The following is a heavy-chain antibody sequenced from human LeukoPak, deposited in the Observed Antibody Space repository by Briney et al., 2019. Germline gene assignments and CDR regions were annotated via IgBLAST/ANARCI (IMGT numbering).Heavy chain of an antibody. Sequence: PSETLSLTCAVSGYSISSGYYWGWIRQPPGKGLEWIGSIYHSGSTYYNPSPKSRVTISVDTSKNQFSLKLSSVTAADTAVYYCARGRLVATIPFDYWGQGTLVTVSS. CDR1: GYSISSGYY. D-gene: IGHD5-12*01. J-gene: IGHJ4*02. CDR2: IYHSGST. CDR3: ARGRLVATIPFDY. V-gene: IGHV4-38-2*01.